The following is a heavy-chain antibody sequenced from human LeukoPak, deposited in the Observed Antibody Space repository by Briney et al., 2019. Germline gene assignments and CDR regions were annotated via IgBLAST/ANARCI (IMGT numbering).Heavy chain of an antibody. D-gene: IGHD2-21*02. J-gene: IGHJ4*02. CDR2: INHSGST. Sequence: GSLRLSCAASGFTFSSYGMSWVRQPPGKGLEWIGEINHSGSTNYNPSLKSRVTISVDTSKNQFSLKLSSVTAADTAVYYCARQARGDWGIGYWGQGTLVTVSS. CDR3: ARQARGDWGIGY. V-gene: IGHV4-34*01. CDR1: GFTFSSYG.